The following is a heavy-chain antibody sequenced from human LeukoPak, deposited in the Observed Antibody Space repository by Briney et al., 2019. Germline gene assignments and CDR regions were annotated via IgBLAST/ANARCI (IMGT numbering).Heavy chain of an antibody. Sequence: SETLSLTCTVSAGSISSGSYYWGWIRQPPGKGLEWIGSIYYSGSTYYNPSLKSRVTISVDTSKNQFSLKLSSVSAADTAVYYCARVLVGASIDYWGQGTLVTVSS. CDR1: AGSISSGSYY. J-gene: IGHJ4*02. CDR3: ARVLVGASIDY. CDR2: IYYSGST. V-gene: IGHV4-39*07. D-gene: IGHD1-26*01.